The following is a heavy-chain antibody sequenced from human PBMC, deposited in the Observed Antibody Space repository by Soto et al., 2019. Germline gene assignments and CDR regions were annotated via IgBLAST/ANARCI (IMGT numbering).Heavy chain of an antibody. D-gene: IGHD2-15*01. V-gene: IGHV3-48*01. CDR1: GFTFSSYS. CDR2: ISSSSSTI. J-gene: IGHJ4*02. CDR3: AREGGYCSGGSCYIFFDY. Sequence: EVQLVESGGGLVQPGGSLSLSCAASGFTFSSYSMNWVRQAPGKGLEWVSYISSSSSTIYYADSVKGRFTISRDNAKNSLYLQMNSLRAEDTAVYYCAREGGYCSGGSCYIFFDYWGQGTLVTVSS.